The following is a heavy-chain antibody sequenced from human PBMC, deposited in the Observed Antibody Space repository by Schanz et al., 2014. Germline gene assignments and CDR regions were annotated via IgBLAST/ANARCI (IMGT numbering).Heavy chain of an antibody. V-gene: IGHV4-39*01. Sequence: QLQLQESGPGLVKPSETLSLICSVSGGSINSNSYYWGWIRQPPGKGLEWIGNVFYTGTTYTNPSLRGRLTWSVDPSNNQFSLKLTSVTAADTAVYFCARHGPLAGIPLDYWGRGTLVTVSS. CDR3: ARHGPLAGIPLDY. J-gene: IGHJ4*02. CDR1: GGSINSNSYY. CDR2: VFYTGTT. D-gene: IGHD6-19*01.